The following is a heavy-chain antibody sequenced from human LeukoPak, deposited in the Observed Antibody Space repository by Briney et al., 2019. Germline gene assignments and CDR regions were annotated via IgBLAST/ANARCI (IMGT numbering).Heavy chain of an antibody. Sequence: NPSQTLSLTCTVSGASITSGSYYGSWIRQLPEKGLEWIGYIYYSGSTYYNPSLRSRVSLSVDTSKNQFSLNLGSVTAADTAVYYCARGEYGYYFPFGYWGQGIMVTVSS. CDR1: GASITSGSYY. J-gene: IGHJ4*02. D-gene: IGHD3-22*01. CDR3: ARGEYGYYFPFGY. V-gene: IGHV4-31*03. CDR2: IYYSGST.